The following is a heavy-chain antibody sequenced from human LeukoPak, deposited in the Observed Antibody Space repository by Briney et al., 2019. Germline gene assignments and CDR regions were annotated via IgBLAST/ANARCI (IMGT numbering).Heavy chain of an antibody. CDR3: ARAMVRGAYVHIDY. CDR2: IIPIFGTA. V-gene: IGHV1-69*13. J-gene: IGHJ4*02. CDR1: GGTFSSYA. D-gene: IGHD3-10*01. Sequence: ASVKVSCTASGGTFSSYAISWVRQAPGQGLEWMGGIIPIFGTANYAQTFQGGVTITADETTSTAYLGMSRLRAEETAVYYCARAMVRGAYVHIDYWGQGTLVTVSS.